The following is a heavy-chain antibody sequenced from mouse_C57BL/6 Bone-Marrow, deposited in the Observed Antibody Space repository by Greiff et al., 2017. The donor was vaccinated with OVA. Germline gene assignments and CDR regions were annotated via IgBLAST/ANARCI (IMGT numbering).Heavy chain of an antibody. Sequence: QVQLKQPGAELVKPGASVKVSCKASGYTFTSYWMHWVKQRPGQGLEWIGRIHPSDSDTNYNQKFKGKATLTVDKSSSTAYMQLSSLTSEDSAVYYCALFITTVVASFDYWGQGTTLTVSS. CDR2: IHPSDSDT. CDR3: ALFITTVVASFDY. D-gene: IGHD1-1*01. V-gene: IGHV1-74*01. J-gene: IGHJ2*01. CDR1: GYTFTSYW.